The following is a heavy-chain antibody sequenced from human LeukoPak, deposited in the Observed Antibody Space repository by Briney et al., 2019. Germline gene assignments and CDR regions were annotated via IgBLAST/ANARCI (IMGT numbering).Heavy chain of an antibody. Sequence: GESLKISCKGSGYSFTSYWIGWVRQMPGKGLEWMGIIYPGDSDTRYSPSFQGQVTISADKSISTAYLQWSSLKASDTAMYYCARHPVRDGYNYPFDYWGQGTLVTVSS. CDR3: ARHPVRDGYNYPFDY. D-gene: IGHD5-24*01. V-gene: IGHV5-51*01. CDR1: GYSFTSYW. J-gene: IGHJ4*02. CDR2: IYPGDSDT.